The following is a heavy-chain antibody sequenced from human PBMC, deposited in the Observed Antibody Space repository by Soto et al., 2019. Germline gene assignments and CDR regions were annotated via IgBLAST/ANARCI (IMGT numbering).Heavy chain of an antibody. CDR3: ARDLSCSSTSCYGYNWFDP. D-gene: IGHD2-2*01. CDR1: GDSVSSNSAA. V-gene: IGHV6-1*01. CDR2: TYYRSKWYN. J-gene: IGHJ5*02. Sequence: SQTLSLTCAISGDSVSSNSAAWNWIRQSPSRGLEWLGRTYYRSKWYNDYAVSVKSRITINPDTSKNQFSLQLNSVTPEDTAVYYCARDLSCSSTSCYGYNWFDPWGQGXLVTVYS.